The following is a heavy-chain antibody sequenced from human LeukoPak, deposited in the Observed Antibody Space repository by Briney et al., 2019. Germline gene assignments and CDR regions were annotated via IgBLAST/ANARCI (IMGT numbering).Heavy chain of an antibody. CDR1: SFTFSSYG. CDR3: ANGPGYCSSWYNYFDY. CDR2: ISYDGSNK. J-gene: IGHJ4*02. V-gene: IGHV3-30*18. Sequence: GRSLRLSCAASSFTFSSYGMHWVRQAPGKGLEWVAVISYDGSNKYYADSVKGRFTISRDNSKNTLYLQMNSLRAEDTAVYYCANGPGYCSSWYNYFDYWGQGTLVTVSS. D-gene: IGHD6-13*01.